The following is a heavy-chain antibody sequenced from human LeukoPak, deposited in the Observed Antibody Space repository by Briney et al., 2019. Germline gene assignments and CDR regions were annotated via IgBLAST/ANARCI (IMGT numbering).Heavy chain of an antibody. Sequence: GGSLRRSCAASGFTFSSYAMSWVRQAPGKGLEWVSAISGSGGSTNYADSVKGRFNISRDNSKNTLYLQMNSLRAEDTAVYYCAKRYSSAWPYYFDYWGQGTLVTVSS. J-gene: IGHJ4*03. CDR2: ISGSGGST. V-gene: IGHV3-23*01. CDR1: GFTFSSYA. D-gene: IGHD6-19*01. CDR3: AKRYSSAWPYYFDY.